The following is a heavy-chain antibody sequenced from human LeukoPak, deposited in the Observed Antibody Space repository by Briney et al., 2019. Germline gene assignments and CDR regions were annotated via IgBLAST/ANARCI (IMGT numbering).Heavy chain of an antibody. J-gene: IGHJ1*01. D-gene: IGHD2-2*01. Sequence: ASVKVSCKASGYTFTGYYMHWVRQAPGQGLEWMGWINPNSGGTNYAQKFQGRVTMTRDTSISTAYMELSRLRSDDTAVYYCARDGRDIVVVPAAQGDFQHWGQGTLVTVSS. CDR3: ARDGRDIVVVPAAQGDFQH. CDR2: INPNSGGT. V-gene: IGHV1-2*02. CDR1: GYTFTGYY.